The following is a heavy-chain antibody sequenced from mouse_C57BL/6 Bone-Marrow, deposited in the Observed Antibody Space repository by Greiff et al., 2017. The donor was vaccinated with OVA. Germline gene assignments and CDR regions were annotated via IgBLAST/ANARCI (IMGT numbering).Heavy chain of an antibody. CDR3: ARSGDDGYFPWFAY. CDR1: GYTFTSYW. CDR2: IYPSDSET. D-gene: IGHD2-3*01. V-gene: IGHV1-61*01. J-gene: IGHJ3*01. Sequence: QVQLQQPGAELVRPGSSVKLSCKASGYTFTSYWMDWVKQRPGQGLEWIGNIYPSDSETHYNQKFKDKATLTVDKSSSTAYMQLSSLTSEDSAVYYCARSGDDGYFPWFAYWGQGTLVTVSA.